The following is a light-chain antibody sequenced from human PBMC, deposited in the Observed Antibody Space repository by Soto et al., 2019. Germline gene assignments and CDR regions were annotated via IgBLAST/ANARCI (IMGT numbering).Light chain of an antibody. J-gene: IGKJ1*01. CDR1: QTISSF. CDR2: DTS. CDR3: QQYGASPWT. Sequence: EIVLTQSPVTLSLSPGEGATLSCRASQTISSFLACYQQKRGQAPRLLIYDTSTRATGIPDRFSGSGSGTDFTLTISRLEPEDFAVYHCQQYGASPWTLGQGTKVDIK. V-gene: IGKV3-20*01.